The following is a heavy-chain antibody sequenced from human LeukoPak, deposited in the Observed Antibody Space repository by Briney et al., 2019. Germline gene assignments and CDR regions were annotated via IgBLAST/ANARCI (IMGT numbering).Heavy chain of an antibody. V-gene: IGHV4-39*07. CDR2: INHSGST. CDR3: ARLSYSSIDY. J-gene: IGHJ4*02. CDR1: GGSISTSNYY. Sequence: PSETLSLTCTVSGGSISTSNYYWGWIRQPPGKGLEWIGEINHSGSTNYNPSLKSRVTISVDTSKNQFSLKLSSVTAADTAVYYCARLSYSSIDYWGQGTLVTVSS. D-gene: IGHD6-13*01.